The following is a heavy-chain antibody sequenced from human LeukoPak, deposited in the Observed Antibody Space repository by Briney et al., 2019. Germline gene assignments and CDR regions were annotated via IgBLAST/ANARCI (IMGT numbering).Heavy chain of an antibody. D-gene: IGHD3-3*01. J-gene: IGHJ6*03. CDR3: ARGVTASYYDFWSGYYTHYYYYYMDV. CDR1: GGSFSGYY. Sequence: SETLSLTCAVYGGSFSGYYWSWIRQPPGKGLEWIGEINHSGSTNYNPSLKSRVTISVDTSKNQFSLKLSSVTAADTAVYYCARGVTASYYDFWSGYYTHYYYYYMDVWGKGTTVTVSS. V-gene: IGHV4-34*01. CDR2: INHSGST.